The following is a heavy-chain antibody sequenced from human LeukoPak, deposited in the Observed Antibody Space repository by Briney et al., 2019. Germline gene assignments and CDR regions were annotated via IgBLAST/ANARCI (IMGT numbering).Heavy chain of an antibody. CDR3: AIGGDSTTSCYRCFNY. D-gene: IGHD2-2*01. J-gene: IGHJ4*02. V-gene: IGHV5-51*01. CDR1: GYRFINYW. CDR2: IFPDDSDT. Sequence: GESLKISCKGSGYRFINYWIGWVRQMPGKGLEWMGIIFPDDSDTRYSSSFQGQVTISADKSISTAYLQWSSLKASDTAMYYCAIGGDSTTSCYRCFNYWGQGTLVTVSS.